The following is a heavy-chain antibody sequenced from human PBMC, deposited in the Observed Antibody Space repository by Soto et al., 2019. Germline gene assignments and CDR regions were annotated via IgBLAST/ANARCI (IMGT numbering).Heavy chain of an antibody. V-gene: IGHV4-61*01. J-gene: IGHJ5*02. CDR1: GGSVSSGSYY. CDR3: ARVFSDSSSFFDP. Sequence: PSETLSLTCTVSGGSVSSGSYYWSWIRQPPGKGLEWIGYIHYSGSTNYNPSLKSRVTISVDTSKNQFSLKLSSVTAADTAVYYCARVFSDSSSFFDPWGQGTLVTVS. CDR2: IHYSGST. D-gene: IGHD6-13*01.